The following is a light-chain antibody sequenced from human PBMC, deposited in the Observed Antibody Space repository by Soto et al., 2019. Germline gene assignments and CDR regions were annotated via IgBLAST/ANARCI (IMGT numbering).Light chain of an antibody. J-gene: IGLJ2*01. V-gene: IGLV2-14*01. CDR1: SSDVGGYNY. Sequence: QSALTQPASVSGSPGQSITISCTGTSSDVGGYNYVSWYQQHPVKAPKRMIYDVSNRPSGVSNRFSGSQSGNTASLTISGLQAEDEADYYCSSYTSSSTGVFGGGTKLTVL. CDR2: DVS. CDR3: SSYTSSSTGV.